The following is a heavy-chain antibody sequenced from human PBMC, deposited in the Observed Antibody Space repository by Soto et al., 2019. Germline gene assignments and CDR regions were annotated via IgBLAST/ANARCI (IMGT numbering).Heavy chain of an antibody. J-gene: IGHJ6*02. CDR2: ISGSGDST. D-gene: IGHD6-13*01. CDR3: ARWREQQLSRGYYGMDV. CDR1: GFTFSSYA. V-gene: IGHV3-23*01. Sequence: EAQLLESGGGLVQPVGSLRLSCAVSGFTFSSYAMSLVRQAPGKGLEWVSAISGSGDSTYYADSVKGRFTISRDNYKNTLVLQMNSLRVEDTAVYYCARWREQQLSRGYYGMDVWGQGTTVTVSS.